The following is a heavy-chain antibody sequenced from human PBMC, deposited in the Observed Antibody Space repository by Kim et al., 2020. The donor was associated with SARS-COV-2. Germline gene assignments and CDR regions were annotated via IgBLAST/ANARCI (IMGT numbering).Heavy chain of an antibody. CDR3: AKESGSGSYYAWTYYYYGMDV. V-gene: IGHV3-30*18. D-gene: IGHD3-10*01. CDR1: GFTFSNFG. CDR2: ISYDGSNK. Sequence: GGSLRLSCAASGFTFSNFGMHWVRQAPGKGLEWVAVISYDGSNKYYADSVKGRFTISRDNSKNTLYLQMNSLRAEDTAVYYCAKESGSGSYYAWTYYYYGMDVWGQGTTVTVSS. J-gene: IGHJ6*01.